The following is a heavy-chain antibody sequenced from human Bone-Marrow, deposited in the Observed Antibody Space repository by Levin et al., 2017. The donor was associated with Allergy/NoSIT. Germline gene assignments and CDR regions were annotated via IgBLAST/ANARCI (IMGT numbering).Heavy chain of an antibody. CDR2: IYSGGST. CDR3: ARGWFGELLSH. V-gene: IGHV3-53*01. CDR1: GFTVSSNY. D-gene: IGHD3-10*01. Sequence: GESLKISCAASGFTVSSNYMSWVRQAPGKGPEWVSVIYSGGSTYYADSVKGRFTISRDNSKNTLYLQMNSLRAEDTAVYYCARGWFGELLSHWGQETLVTVSS. J-gene: IGHJ4*02.